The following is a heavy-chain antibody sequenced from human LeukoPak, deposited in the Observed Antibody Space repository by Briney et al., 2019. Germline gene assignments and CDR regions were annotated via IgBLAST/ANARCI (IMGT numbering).Heavy chain of an antibody. CDR3: ARAITMIVVVISHDAFDI. CDR2: IRYSGST. Sequence: SETLSLTCTVSGASISNSFYYWGWIRQPPGTGLEWIGHIRYSGSTYHNPSLKGRVTISVDTSKNQFSLKLSSVTAADTAVYYCARAITMIVVVISHDAFDIWGQGTMVTVSS. D-gene: IGHD3-22*01. CDR1: GASISNSFYY. J-gene: IGHJ3*02. V-gene: IGHV4-39*07.